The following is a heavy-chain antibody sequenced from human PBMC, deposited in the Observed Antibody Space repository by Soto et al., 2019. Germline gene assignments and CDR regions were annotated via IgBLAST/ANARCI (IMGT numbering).Heavy chain of an antibody. Sequence: EVQLLESGGGLEQRGGSLRLSCAASGFTFSSYAMSWVRQAPGKGLEWVSAISDSGDKTYYADSVKGRFTVSRANSKNTLYLQMNSLRAEDTAVYFCAKDPNDYDSSAYYVDYWGRGTLVTVSS. CDR1: GFTFSSYA. CDR2: ISDSGDKT. V-gene: IGHV3-23*01. CDR3: AKDPNDYDSSAYYVDY. J-gene: IGHJ4*02. D-gene: IGHD3-22*01.